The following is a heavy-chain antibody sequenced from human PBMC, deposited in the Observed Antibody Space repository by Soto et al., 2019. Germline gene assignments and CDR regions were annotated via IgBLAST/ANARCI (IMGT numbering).Heavy chain of an antibody. CDR3: AKDGDGSSPPFDY. Sequence: EVQLLESGGGLVQPGWSLRLSCAASGFTFSSSAMSWVRQAPGKGLEWGSAISGSGGSTYYADSVKGRFTISRDNSKNTVYLQRNSLRAEDTGVYYCAKDGDGSSPPFDYCGQGTLVTVSS. J-gene: IGHJ4*02. CDR2: ISGSGGST. CDR1: GFTFSSSA. V-gene: IGHV3-23*01. D-gene: IGHD6-6*01.